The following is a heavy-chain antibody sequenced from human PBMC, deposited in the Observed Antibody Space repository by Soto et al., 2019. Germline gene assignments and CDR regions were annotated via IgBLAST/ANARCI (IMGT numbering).Heavy chain of an antibody. Sequence: DVQLVESGGGLIQPGGSLRLSCAASGFTVSGKKYLAWVRQAPGKGLEWVSALYDVDGTYYADSVKGRFTTSADSSKTIVYLQMNCLRPDDTAGYYCASWHLREHAYDIWGQGTAVTVSS. V-gene: IGHV3-53*01. J-gene: IGHJ3*02. CDR2: LYDVDGT. CDR3: ASWHLREHAYDI. CDR1: GFTVSGKKY. D-gene: IGHD4-17*01.